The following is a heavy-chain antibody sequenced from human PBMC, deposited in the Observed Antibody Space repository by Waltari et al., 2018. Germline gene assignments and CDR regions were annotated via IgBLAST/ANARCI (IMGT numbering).Heavy chain of an antibody. CDR1: GFTFSSYA. D-gene: IGHD2-21*01. CDR3: ARVKWSGGGIVNWFDP. Sequence: VQLVESGGGVVQPGRSLRLSCAASGFTFSSYAMHWVRQAPGKGLEWVSSISSSSSYIYYADSVKGRFTISRDNAKNSLYLQMNSLRAEDTAVYYCARVKWSGGGIVNWFDPWGQGTLVTVSS. CDR2: ISSSSSYI. J-gene: IGHJ5*02. V-gene: IGHV3-21*01.